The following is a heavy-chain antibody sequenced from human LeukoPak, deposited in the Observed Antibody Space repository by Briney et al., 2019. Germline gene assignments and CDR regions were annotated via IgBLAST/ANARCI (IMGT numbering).Heavy chain of an antibody. D-gene: IGHD6-6*01. J-gene: IGHJ6*02. CDR2: IYSGGST. V-gene: IGHV3-66*01. CDR1: GFTVSTCH. CDR3: ARDTGSYNGMDV. Sequence: GGSLRLSCVASGFTVSTCHMTWVRQAPGKGLEWVSVIYSGGSTYYADSVKGRFTISRDNSKNTLYLQMNSLRAEDTAVYYCARDTGSYNGMDVWGQGTTVTVSS.